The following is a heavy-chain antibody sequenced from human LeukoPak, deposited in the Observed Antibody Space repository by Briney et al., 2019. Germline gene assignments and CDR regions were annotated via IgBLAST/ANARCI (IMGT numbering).Heavy chain of an antibody. Sequence: SETLSLTCSVSGGSISGSGYYWAWIRQPPGKGLEWIGSIYYTGSTHYNSSLKSRVPMSVDTSKNQFSLKLSSVTAADTAVYYCASPLGRFDNWGQGTLVTVSS. D-gene: IGHD3-10*01. J-gene: IGHJ4*02. CDR1: GGSISGSGYY. CDR3: ASPLGRFDN. V-gene: IGHV4-39*01. CDR2: IYYTGST.